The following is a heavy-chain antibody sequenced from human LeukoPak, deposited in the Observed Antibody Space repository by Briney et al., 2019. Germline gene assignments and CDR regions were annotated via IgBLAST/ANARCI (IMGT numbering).Heavy chain of an antibody. J-gene: IGHJ4*02. V-gene: IGHV1-24*01. D-gene: IGHD3-9*01. Sequence: GASVKVSCKVSGYTLTELSMHWVRQAPGKGLEWMGGFDPEDGETIYAQKFQGRVTMTEDTSTDTAYMELSSLRSEDTAVYYCATDGEGSGYYYDRFRDLDYWGQGTLVTVSS. CDR1: GYTLTELS. CDR2: FDPEDGET. CDR3: ATDGEGSGYYYDRFRDLDY.